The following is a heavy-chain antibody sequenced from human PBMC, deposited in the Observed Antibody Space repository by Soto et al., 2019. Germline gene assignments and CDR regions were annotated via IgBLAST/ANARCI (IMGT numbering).Heavy chain of an antibody. J-gene: IGHJ5*02. CDR2: IYHSGST. Sequence: QLQLQESGSVLVKPSQTLSLTCAVSGGSISSGGYSGSWIRQPSGKGLEWIGYIYHSGSTYYSPSLKSRVTISVDRSKNQFSLKLSSVTAADTAVYYCARVPYPWGQGTLVTVSS. CDR3: ARVPYP. CDR1: GGSISSGGYS. V-gene: IGHV4-30-2*01.